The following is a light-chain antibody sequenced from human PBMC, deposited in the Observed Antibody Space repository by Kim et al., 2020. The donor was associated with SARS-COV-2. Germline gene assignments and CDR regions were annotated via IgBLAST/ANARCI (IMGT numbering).Light chain of an antibody. CDR2: LAS. CDR1: ENIDTY. V-gene: IGKV1-5*03. Sequence: DIQMTQSPSTLSASMGDRVTITCRASENIDTYLAWYQQKPGRAPRLLIYLASNLENGVPSRFSGTGSGTEFSLSITSLQPDDFATYYCQHNSRFPYTFGQGTKLEIK. J-gene: IGKJ2*01. CDR3: QHNSRFPYT.